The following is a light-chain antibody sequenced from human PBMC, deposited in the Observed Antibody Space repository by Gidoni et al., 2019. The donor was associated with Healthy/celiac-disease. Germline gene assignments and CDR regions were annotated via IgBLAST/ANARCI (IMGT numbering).Light chain of an antibody. Sequence: EIVLTQSPGTLSLSPGERATLSCRASQRVSSSYLAWYQQKPGQAPRLLIYGASSSATGIPDRFSGSGSGTDFTLTISRLEPEDFAVYYCQQYGSSPYTFGQXTKLEIK. CDR2: GAS. J-gene: IGKJ2*01. CDR1: QRVSSSY. CDR3: QQYGSSPYT. V-gene: IGKV3-20*01.